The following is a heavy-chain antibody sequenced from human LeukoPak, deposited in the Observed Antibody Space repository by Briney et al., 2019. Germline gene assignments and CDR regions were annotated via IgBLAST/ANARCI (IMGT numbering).Heavy chain of an antibody. CDR2: ISSSGSTI. Sequence: PGGSLRLSCAASGFTFGSYAMTWVRQAPGKGLEWVSYISSSGSTIYYADSVKGRFTISRDNAKNSLYLQMNSLRAEDTAVYYCARYIAAAGMTLGTWNWFDPWGQGTLVTVSS. J-gene: IGHJ5*02. CDR3: ARYIAAAGMTLGTWNWFDP. D-gene: IGHD6-13*01. CDR1: GFTFGSYA. V-gene: IGHV3-48*03.